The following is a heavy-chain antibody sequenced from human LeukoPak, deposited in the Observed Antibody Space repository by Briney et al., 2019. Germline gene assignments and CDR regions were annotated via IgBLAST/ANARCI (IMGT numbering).Heavy chain of an antibody. CDR1: GYTFTDYY. CDR2: INPNSGGT. CDR3: ATQWLDY. V-gene: IGHV1-2*02. D-gene: IGHD6-19*01. Sequence: ASVKVSCEASGYTFTDYYMHWVRQAPGQGLEWMGWINPNSGGTNYAQKFQGRVTMTRDTSISTAYMEMSRLTSDDTAVYYCATQWLDYWGQGTLVTVSS. J-gene: IGHJ4*02.